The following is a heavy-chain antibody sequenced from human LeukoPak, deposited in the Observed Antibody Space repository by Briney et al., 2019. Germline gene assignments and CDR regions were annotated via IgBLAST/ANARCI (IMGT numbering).Heavy chain of an antibody. CDR2: INHSGST. CDR3: AKALIAAAGTSY. D-gene: IGHD6-13*01. CDR1: GFSVRSRYY. J-gene: IGHJ4*02. Sequence: SETLSLTCAVSGFSVRSRYYWGWIRQPPGKGLEWIGTINHSGSTFYNPSLKSRVTTSVDTSKNQFSLRLSSVTAADTAVYYCAKALIAAAGTSYWGQGTLVTVSS. V-gene: IGHV4-38-2*01.